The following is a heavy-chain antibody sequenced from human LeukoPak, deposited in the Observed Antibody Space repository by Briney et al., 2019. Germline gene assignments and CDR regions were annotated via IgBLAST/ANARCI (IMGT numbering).Heavy chain of an antibody. V-gene: IGHV6-1*01. CDR1: GDSVSSNSAA. D-gene: IGHD4-17*01. Sequence: PSQTLSLTCAISGDSVSSNSAAWNWIRQSPSRGLEWLGRTYYRSKWYYDYAVSVKSRVIINPDTSKNQFSLQLNSVTPEDTAVYYCARGDYGDSAADFRHWGQGTLVTVSS. J-gene: IGHJ1*01. CDR2: TYYRSKWYY. CDR3: ARGDYGDSAADFRH.